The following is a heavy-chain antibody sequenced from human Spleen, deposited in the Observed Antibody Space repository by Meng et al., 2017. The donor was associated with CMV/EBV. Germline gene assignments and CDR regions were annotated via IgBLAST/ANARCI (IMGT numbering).Heavy chain of an antibody. CDR2: IIPIFGTA. CDR3: ARGGYCRSTTCLYYAMDV. Sequence: SVKVSCKASGGTFSSYAISWVRQAPGQGLEWMGGIIPIFGTANYAQKFQGRVTITTDESTNRGYMELSSLRSEDTAIYYCARGGYCRSTTCLYYAMDVWGQGTTVTVSS. V-gene: IGHV1-69*05. CDR1: GGTFSSYA. D-gene: IGHD2-2*01. J-gene: IGHJ6*02.